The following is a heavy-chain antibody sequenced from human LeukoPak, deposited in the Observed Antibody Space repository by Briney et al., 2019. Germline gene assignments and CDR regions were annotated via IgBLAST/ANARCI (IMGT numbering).Heavy chain of an antibody. J-gene: IGHJ6*03. CDR2: ISAYNGNT. CDR1: GYTFTSYG. CDR3: ARGRSPRRGSGNALYYYYMDV. Sequence: GASVKVSCKASGYTFTSYGISWVRQAPGQGLEWMGWISAYNGNTNYAQKFQGRVTITRNTSISTAYMELSSLRSEDTAVYYCARGRSPRRGSGNALYYYYMDVWGKGTTVTVSS. V-gene: IGHV1-18*01. D-gene: IGHD3-10*01.